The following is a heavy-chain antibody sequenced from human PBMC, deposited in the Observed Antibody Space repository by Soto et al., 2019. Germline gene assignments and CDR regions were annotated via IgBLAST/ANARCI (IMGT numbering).Heavy chain of an antibody. CDR3: ARSYGSGSLPYYYYYYMDV. D-gene: IGHD3-10*01. J-gene: IGHJ6*03. CDR2: IYSGGST. CDR1: GFSVSSNY. Sequence: PGGSLRLSCAASGFSVSSNYMSWFRQAPGKGLEWVSVIYSGGSTYYADSVKGRFTISRDNSKNTLYLQMNSLRAEDTAVYYCARSYGSGSLPYYYYYYMDVWGKGTTVTVSS. V-gene: IGHV3-66*01.